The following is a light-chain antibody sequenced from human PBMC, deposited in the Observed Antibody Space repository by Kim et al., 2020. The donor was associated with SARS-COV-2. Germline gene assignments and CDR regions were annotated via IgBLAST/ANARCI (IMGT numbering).Light chain of an antibody. J-gene: IGLJ3*02. Sequence: QSVLTQPPSVSGTPGQKVIISCSGGSSNLQSNYVYWYQQFPGRAPKIVIYRTNQRPSGVPDRFSASKSGPSASLVISGLRSEDEADYYCAVWDDSLSDWVFGGGTQLTVL. CDR2: RTN. CDR3: AVWDDSLSDWV. CDR1: SSNLQSNY. V-gene: IGLV1-47*01.